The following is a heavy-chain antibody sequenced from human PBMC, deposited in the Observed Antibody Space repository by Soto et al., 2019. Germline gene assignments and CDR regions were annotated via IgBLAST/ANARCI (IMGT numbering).Heavy chain of an antibody. D-gene: IGHD3-10*01. V-gene: IGHV4-30-2*01. CDR1: GASISSGGYS. CDR2: IYESGNT. Sequence: QLQLQESGSGLVEPSQNLSLTCTVSGASISSGGYSWTWIRQPPGKGLEWIGYIYESGNTYYNSSLESRVTISLDVSKNPFSLKLSAVTAADTAVYYCARVGSADSCSYYILYHWGQGSLVTVSS. J-gene: IGHJ5*02. CDR3: ARVGSADSCSYYILYH.